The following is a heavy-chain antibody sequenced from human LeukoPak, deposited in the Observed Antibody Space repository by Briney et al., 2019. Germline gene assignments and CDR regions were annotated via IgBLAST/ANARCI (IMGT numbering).Heavy chain of an antibody. CDR1: GFTFSSYS. J-gene: IGHJ3*02. CDR2: ISSSSSYI. V-gene: IGHV3-21*01. CDR3: ARVNALEWLLRVEGAFDI. D-gene: IGHD6-19*01. Sequence: PGGSLRLSCAASGFTFSSYSMNWVRQAPGKGLEWVSSISSSSSYIYYADSVKGRFTISRDNAKNSLYLQMNSLRAEDTAVYYCARVNALEWLLRVEGAFDIWGQGTMVTVSS.